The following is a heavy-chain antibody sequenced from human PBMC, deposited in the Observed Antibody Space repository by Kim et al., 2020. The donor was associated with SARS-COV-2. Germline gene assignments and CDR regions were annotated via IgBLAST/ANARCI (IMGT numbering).Heavy chain of an antibody. CDR2: IYSGGST. CDR3: ARINSNWFPYWYFDL. D-gene: IGHD6-13*01. Sequence: GSLRLSCSASGFSVSSSYLSWVRQAPGKGLEWVSFIYSGGSTEYADSVKGRFTLSRDNSNNSLYLQMHSLRAEDTAVYYCARINSNWFPYWYFDLWGRGT. CDR1: GFSVSSSY. J-gene: IGHJ2*01. V-gene: IGHV3-53*01.